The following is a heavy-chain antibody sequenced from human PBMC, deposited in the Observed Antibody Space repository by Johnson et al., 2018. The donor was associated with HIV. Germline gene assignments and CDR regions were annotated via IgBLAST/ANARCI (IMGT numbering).Heavy chain of an antibody. D-gene: IGHD3-10*01. Sequence: EVQLVESGGGLVHPGGSLRLSCAASGFTVSSNYMSWVRQAPGKGLEWVSVIYSGGSTYYADSVKGRFTTSRDTSKNTLFLEMNSLKAEDTAVYYCARESLEFWSRGAFDIWGQGTMVTVSS. J-gene: IGHJ3*02. V-gene: IGHV3-66*01. CDR1: GFTVSSNY. CDR2: IYSGGST. CDR3: ARESLEFWSRGAFDI.